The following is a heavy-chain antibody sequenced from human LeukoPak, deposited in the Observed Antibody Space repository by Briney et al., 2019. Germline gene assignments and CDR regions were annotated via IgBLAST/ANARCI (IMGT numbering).Heavy chain of an antibody. J-gene: IGHJ5*02. Sequence: GGSLRLSCAASGFTFASYAMSWVRQAPGKGLEWMGGFDPEDGETIYAQKFQGRVTMTEDTSTDTAYMELSSLRSEDTAVYYCAGGSSWYDAWGQGTLVTVSS. CDR1: GFTFASYA. CDR3: AGGSSWYDA. V-gene: IGHV1-24*01. CDR2: FDPEDGET. D-gene: IGHD6-13*01.